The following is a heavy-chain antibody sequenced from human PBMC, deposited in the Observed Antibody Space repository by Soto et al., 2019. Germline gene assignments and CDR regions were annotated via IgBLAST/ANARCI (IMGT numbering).Heavy chain of an antibody. CDR2: VYWNDER. CDR3: AHYDSSGYFSHFDS. D-gene: IGHD3-22*01. Sequence: KESGPTVVKPTQTLTLTCTFSGFSLTTTGVGVGWIRHAPGKALEWLAMVYWNDERRYSPSLKSRLTITQDTSKNQVVLTMTYMDPVYTATYFCAHYDSSGYFSHFDSWGQGTLVTVSS. J-gene: IGHJ4*02. V-gene: IGHV2-5*01. CDR1: GFSLTTTGVG.